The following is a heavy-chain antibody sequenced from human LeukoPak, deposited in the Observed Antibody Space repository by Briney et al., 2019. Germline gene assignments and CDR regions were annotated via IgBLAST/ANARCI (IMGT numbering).Heavy chain of an antibody. J-gene: IGHJ6*03. CDR2: IYTSGSI. D-gene: IGHD4-11*01. V-gene: IGHV4-61*02. CDR3: ARSVRVTIYYYYYMDV. Sequence: SETLSLTCTVSGGSISSGSYYWSWIRQPAGKGLEWIGRIYTSGSINYNPSLKSRVTISVDTSKNQFSLKLSSVTAADTAVYYCARSVRVTIYYYYYMDVWGKGTTVTVSS. CDR1: GGSISSGSYY.